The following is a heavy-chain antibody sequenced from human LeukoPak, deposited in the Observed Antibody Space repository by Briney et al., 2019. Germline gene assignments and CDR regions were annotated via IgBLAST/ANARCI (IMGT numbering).Heavy chain of an antibody. CDR3: ARVSKKPSNYDSSGWGAFDI. CDR1: GGTFSSYA. J-gene: IGHJ3*02. D-gene: IGHD3-22*01. Sequence: SVKVSCKASGGTFSSYAIRWVRQAPGHGLDWMGRIIPILGIANYAQKFQGRVTITADKSTSTAYMELSSLRSEDTAVYYCARVSKKPSNYDSSGWGAFDIWGQGTMVTVSS. V-gene: IGHV1-69*04. CDR2: IIPILGIA.